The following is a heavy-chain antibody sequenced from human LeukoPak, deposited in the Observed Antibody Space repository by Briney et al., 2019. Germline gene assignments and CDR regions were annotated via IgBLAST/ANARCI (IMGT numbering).Heavy chain of an antibody. CDR2: IYYSGST. D-gene: IGHD6-19*01. Sequence: SETLSLTCTVSGGSISSYDWSWIRQPPGKGLEWIGYIYYSGSTNYNPSLKNRVTISVETSKNQVSLKLSPVTAADTAVYYCARDRGSGWYDAFDIWGQGTMVSVSS. CDR3: ARDRGSGWYDAFDI. CDR1: GGSISSYD. V-gene: IGHV4-59*01. J-gene: IGHJ3*02.